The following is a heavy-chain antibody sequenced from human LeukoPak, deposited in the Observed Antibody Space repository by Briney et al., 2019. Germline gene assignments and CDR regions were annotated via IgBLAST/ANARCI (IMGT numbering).Heavy chain of an antibody. CDR3: ARSQVGATIVFDY. J-gene: IGHJ4*02. CDR2: INYSGST. CDR1: GGSISSYY. D-gene: IGHD1-26*01. Sequence: SETLSLTCTVSGGSISSYYWSWIRQPPGKGLEWIGYINYSGSTNYNPSLKSRVTISVDTSKNQFSLKLSSVTAADTAVYYCARSQVGATIVFDYWGQGTLVTVSS. V-gene: IGHV4-59*01.